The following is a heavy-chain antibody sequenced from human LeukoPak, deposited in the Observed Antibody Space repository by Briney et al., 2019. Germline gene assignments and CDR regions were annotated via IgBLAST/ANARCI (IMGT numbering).Heavy chain of an antibody. CDR2: ISSSSSYV. Sequence: GGSLRLSCAASGFTFSSYSMNWVRQAPGKGLEWVSSISSSSSYVYYADSVKGRFTISRDNAKNSLYLQMNSLRAEDTAVYYCATPRNDGGSYYFDYWGQGTLVTVSS. CDR1: GFTFSSYS. D-gene: IGHD1-1*01. J-gene: IGHJ4*02. V-gene: IGHV3-21*01. CDR3: ATPRNDGGSYYFDY.